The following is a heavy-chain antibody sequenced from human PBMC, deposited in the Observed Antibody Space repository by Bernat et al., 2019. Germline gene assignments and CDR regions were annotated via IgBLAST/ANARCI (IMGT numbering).Heavy chain of an antibody. V-gene: IGHV1-18*04. CDR3: ARATGVTGSYRTIYFDYWGQGELGAFDI. Sequence: QVQLVQSGAEVKKPGASVKVSCKASGYTFTSYGISWVRQAPGQGLEWMGWISAYNGNTNYAQKLQGRVTMTTDTSTSTAYMELRSLRSDDTAVYYCARATGVTGSYRTIYFDYWGQGELGAFDIWGQGTMVTVSS. J-gene: IGHJ3*02. CDR1: GYTFTSYG. CDR2: ISAYNGNT. D-gene: IGHD1-26*01.